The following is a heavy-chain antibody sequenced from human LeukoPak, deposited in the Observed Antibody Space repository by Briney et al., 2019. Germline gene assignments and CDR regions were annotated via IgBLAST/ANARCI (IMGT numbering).Heavy chain of an antibody. J-gene: IGHJ4*02. CDR2: IHTSGGT. Sequence: SETLSLTCTVSGDSISDYDWSWIRQPAGKGLEWIGHIHTSGGTNYNPSLKSRITMSVDTSKNQFSLRLSSVTAADTAVYYCATRYSSNWYFDYWGQGTLVTVSS. CDR3: ATRYSSNWYFDY. D-gene: IGHD6-13*01. V-gene: IGHV4-4*07. CDR1: GDSISDYD.